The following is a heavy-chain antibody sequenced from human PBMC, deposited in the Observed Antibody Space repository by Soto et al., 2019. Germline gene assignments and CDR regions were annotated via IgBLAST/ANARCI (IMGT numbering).Heavy chain of an antibody. J-gene: IGHJ4*02. V-gene: IGHV3-11*05. CDR2: ISSSSSYT. Sequence: QVPLVESGGGLVKPGGSLRLSCAASGFTFSDYYMSWIRQAPGKGLEWVSYISSSSSYTNYADSVKGRFTISRDNAKNSLYLQMNSLRAEDTAVYYCARGRRGGYCSSTSCYSVDYWGQGTLVTVSS. CDR3: ARGRRGGYCSSTSCYSVDY. CDR1: GFTFSDYY. D-gene: IGHD2-2*01.